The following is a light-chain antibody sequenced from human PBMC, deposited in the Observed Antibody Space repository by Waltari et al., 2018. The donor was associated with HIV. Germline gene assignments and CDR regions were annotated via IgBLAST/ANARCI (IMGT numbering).Light chain of an antibody. CDR3: QQYYITPQT. CDR2: WAS. CDR1: QSVSYTSNNKNY. J-gene: IGKJ1*01. V-gene: IGKV4-1*01. Sequence: DIVMTQSPDSLAVSLGERATINCKSSQSVSYTSNNKNYLAWYQQKPGQPPKLLIYWASTRESGVPDRFSGSGSGTDFTLTIRSLQAEDVAVYYCQQYYITPQTFGQGTKVEIK.